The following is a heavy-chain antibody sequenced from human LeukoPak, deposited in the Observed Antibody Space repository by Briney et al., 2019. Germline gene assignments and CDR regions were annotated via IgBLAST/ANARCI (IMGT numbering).Heavy chain of an antibody. CDR2: IYTSGST. Sequence: SETLSLTCTVSGGSISSYYWSWIRQPAGKGLEWIGRIYTSGSTNYNPSLKSRVTISVDTSKNQFSLKLSSVTAADTAVYYCARARSDYYGSGSYQSPWGQGTLVTVSS. CDR3: ARARSDYYGSGSYQSP. CDR1: GGSISSYY. V-gene: IGHV4-4*07. D-gene: IGHD3-10*01. J-gene: IGHJ5*02.